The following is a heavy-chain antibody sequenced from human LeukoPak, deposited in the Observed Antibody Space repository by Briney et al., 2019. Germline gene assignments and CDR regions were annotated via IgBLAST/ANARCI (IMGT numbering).Heavy chain of an antibody. J-gene: IGHJ4*02. CDR1: GGSFSGYY. CDR2: INHSGST. CDR3: ARQSSSGWYRYFDY. V-gene: IGHV4-34*01. Sequence: SETPSLTCAVYGGSFSGYYWSWIRQPPGKGLEWIGEINHSGSTNYNPSLKSRVTISVDTSKNQFSLKLSSVTAADTTVYYCARQSSSGWYRYFDYWGQGTLVTVSS. D-gene: IGHD6-19*01.